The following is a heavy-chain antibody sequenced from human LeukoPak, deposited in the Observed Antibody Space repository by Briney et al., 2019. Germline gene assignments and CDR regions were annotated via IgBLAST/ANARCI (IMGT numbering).Heavy chain of an antibody. V-gene: IGHV3-53*01. Sequence: GGSLRLSCAASGFTVSSNYMSWVRQAPGKGLEWVSVIYSGGSTYYADSVKGRFTISRDNSKNTLYLQMNSLRAEDTAVYYCAGPIGYCSSTSCHGYFQHWGQGTLVTVSS. D-gene: IGHD2-2*01. CDR2: IYSGGST. J-gene: IGHJ1*01. CDR3: AGPIGYCSSTSCHGYFQH. CDR1: GFTVSSNY.